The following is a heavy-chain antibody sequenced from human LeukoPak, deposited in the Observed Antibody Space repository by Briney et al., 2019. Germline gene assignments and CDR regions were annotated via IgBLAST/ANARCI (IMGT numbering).Heavy chain of an antibody. D-gene: IGHD4-17*01. V-gene: IGHV4-4*07. CDR2: IYTSGST. CDR1: GGSISSYY. J-gene: IGHJ6*03. Sequence: PSETLSLTCTVSGGSISSYYWSWIRQPAGKGLEWIGRIYTSGSTNYNPSLKSRVTMSVDTSKNQFSLKLSSVTAADTAVYYCARALVTTRWVYYYYMDVWGKGITVTVSS. CDR3: ARALVTTRWVYYYYMDV.